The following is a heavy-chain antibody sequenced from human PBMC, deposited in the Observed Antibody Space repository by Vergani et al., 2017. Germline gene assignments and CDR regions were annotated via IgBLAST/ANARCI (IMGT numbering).Heavy chain of an antibody. CDR2: IKQDGSEK. V-gene: IGHV3-7*01. CDR1: GFTFSSYW. J-gene: IGHJ4*02. D-gene: IGHD3-22*01. Sequence: EVQLVESGGGLVQPGGSLRLSCAASGFTFSSYWMSWVRQAPGKGLEWVANIKQDGSEKYYVDSVKGRFTISRDNAKNSLYLQMNSLRAEDTAVYYCARGIVVVITPLGFDYWGQGTLVTVSS. CDR3: ARGIVVVITPLGFDY.